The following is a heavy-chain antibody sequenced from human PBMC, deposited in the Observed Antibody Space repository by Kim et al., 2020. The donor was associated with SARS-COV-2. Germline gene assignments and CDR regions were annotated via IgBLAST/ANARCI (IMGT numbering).Heavy chain of an antibody. CDR3: ARGTSGGGAADLDY. V-gene: IGHV3-30*07. D-gene: IGHD3-10*01. Sequence: ADSVKGRCTSSRDNAKNTLNLQMNGRRAEDTAVYYCARGTSGGGAADLDYWGQGTLVTVSS. J-gene: IGHJ4*02.